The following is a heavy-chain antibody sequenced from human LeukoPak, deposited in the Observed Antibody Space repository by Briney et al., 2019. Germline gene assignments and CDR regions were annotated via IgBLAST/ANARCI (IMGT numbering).Heavy chain of an antibody. V-gene: IGHV3-30-3*01. D-gene: IGHD3/OR15-3a*01. Sequence: TGRSLRLSCAASGFTFSSYAMHWVRQAPGKGLEWVAVVSFDGDNKYYADSVKDRFTISRDNSQNTLYLQLNSLRAEDTAVYYCARDWTLNYWGQGTLVTVSS. J-gene: IGHJ4*02. CDR2: VSFDGDNK. CDR3: ARDWTLNY. CDR1: GFTFSSYA.